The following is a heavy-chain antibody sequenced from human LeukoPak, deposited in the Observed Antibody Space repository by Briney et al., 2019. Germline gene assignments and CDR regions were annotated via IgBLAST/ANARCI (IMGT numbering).Heavy chain of an antibody. CDR1: GFTFSSYG. Sequence: PGGSLRLSCAASGFTFSSYGMHWVRQAPGKGLEWVAVISYDGSNKYYADSVKGRFTISRDNSKNTLYLQMNSLRAEDTAVYYCAKDSDSSGYYWGQGTLVTVSS. CDR2: ISYDGSNK. D-gene: IGHD3-22*01. J-gene: IGHJ4*02. V-gene: IGHV3-30*18. CDR3: AKDSDSSGYY.